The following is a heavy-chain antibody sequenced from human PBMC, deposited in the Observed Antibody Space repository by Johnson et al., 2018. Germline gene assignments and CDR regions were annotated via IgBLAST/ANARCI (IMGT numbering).Heavy chain of an antibody. CDR3: ANGGAVDTATSDAFDI. Sequence: QVQLQESGPGLVKPSETLSLTCTVSGGSISNYYWSWIRQPPGKGLEWIGYIYYSGSTNYTPSLKSRVTISVDTAKNQFSLKLSSVTAADTAVYYCANGGAVDTATSDAFDIWGQGTMVTVSS. J-gene: IGHJ3*02. CDR2: IYYSGST. V-gene: IGHV4-59*01. CDR1: GGSISNYY. D-gene: IGHD5-18*01.